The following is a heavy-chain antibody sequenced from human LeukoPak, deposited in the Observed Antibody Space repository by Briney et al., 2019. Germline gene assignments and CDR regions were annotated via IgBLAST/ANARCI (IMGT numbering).Heavy chain of an antibody. CDR3: ARETSQKGAHYMDV. Sequence: SETLSLTCTVSGGSISRYYWSWIRQPPGKGLEGMGYIYYSGSTNYHPSLKSRVTISVDTSKNQFSLKLSSVTAADTAVYYCARETSQKGAHYMDVWGKGTTVTLSS. CDR1: GGSISRYY. J-gene: IGHJ6*03. CDR2: IYYSGST. V-gene: IGHV4-59*01. D-gene: IGHD3-16*01.